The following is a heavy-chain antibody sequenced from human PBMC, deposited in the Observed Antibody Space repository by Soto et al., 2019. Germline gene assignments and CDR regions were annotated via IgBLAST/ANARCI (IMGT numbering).Heavy chain of an antibody. CDR2: IIPVLGTP. CDR3: ASSAGLDHLLNYYGLNV. CDR1: GGTFTSIA. V-gene: IGHV1-69*01. Sequence: QVHLVQSSAEVKKPGSSVKVSCKASGGTFTSIAFSWVRQAPGQGLEWKGGIIPVLGTPNYAQKFHARVTITADASTTTVHIELSSLRSDDTAVYYCASSAGLDHLLNYYGLNVWGQGTTVTV. J-gene: IGHJ6*02. D-gene: IGHD6-13*01.